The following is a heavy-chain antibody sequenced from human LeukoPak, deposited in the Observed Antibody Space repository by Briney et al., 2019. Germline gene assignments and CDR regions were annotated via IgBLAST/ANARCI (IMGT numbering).Heavy chain of an antibody. Sequence: GASVKVSCKAAGYTFTGYYMFWVRQAPGQGLEWMGRINPNSGGTNYAQKFQGRVTMTRDTSISTAYMELSRLRSDDTAVYYWARGYCSGGSCYSVENWFYPWGQGTLVTVSS. CDR3: ARGYCSGGSCYSVENWFYP. D-gene: IGHD2-15*01. CDR1: GYTFTGYY. J-gene: IGHJ5*02. V-gene: IGHV1-2*06. CDR2: INPNSGGT.